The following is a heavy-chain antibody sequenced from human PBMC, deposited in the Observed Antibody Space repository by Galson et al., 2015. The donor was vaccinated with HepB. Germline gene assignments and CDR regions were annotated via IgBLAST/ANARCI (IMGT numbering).Heavy chain of an antibody. D-gene: IGHD1-26*01. CDR3: ARDRGVGPTRGDGFEI. CDR2: IIPILGMT. Sequence: SVKVSCKASGGTFSTYTISWVRQAPGQGLEWMGRIIPILGMTNYAQKFQGRVTITADKSTSTAYMELSSPRSEDTAVYYCARDRGVGPTRGDGFEIWGQGSMVTVSS. J-gene: IGHJ3*02. V-gene: IGHV1-69*04. CDR1: GGTFSTYT.